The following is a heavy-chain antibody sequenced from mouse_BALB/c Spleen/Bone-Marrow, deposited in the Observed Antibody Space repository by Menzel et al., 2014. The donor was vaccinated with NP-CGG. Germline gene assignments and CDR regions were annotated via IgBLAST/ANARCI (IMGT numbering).Heavy chain of an antibody. CDR2: ISSGSSTI. CDR1: GFTFSSFG. Sequence: EVKLVESGGGLVQPGGSRKLSCAASGFTFSSFGMHWVRQAPEKGLEWVAYISSGSSTIYYADTVKGRFTISRDNPKNTLFLQMTSLRYEDTARYYCARSPYDYAAMDYWGQGTSGTVSS. J-gene: IGHJ4*01. V-gene: IGHV5-17*02. CDR3: ARSPYDYAAMDY. D-gene: IGHD2-4*01.